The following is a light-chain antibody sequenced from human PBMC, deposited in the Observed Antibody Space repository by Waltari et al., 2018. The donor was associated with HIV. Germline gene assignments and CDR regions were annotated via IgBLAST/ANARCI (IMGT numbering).Light chain of an antibody. CDR3: CSYAGTYTWV. J-gene: IGLJ3*02. CDR2: DVS. CDR1: TSDVGGYNH. V-gene: IGLV2-11*01. Sequence: QSALTQPRSVSGSPGQSVTISCTGTTSDVGGYNHVSWYPQHPTNAPKLPIYDVSKRPSGVPDRFSGSKSGNTASLTISGLQAEDEADYYCCSYAGTYTWVFGGGTKLTVL.